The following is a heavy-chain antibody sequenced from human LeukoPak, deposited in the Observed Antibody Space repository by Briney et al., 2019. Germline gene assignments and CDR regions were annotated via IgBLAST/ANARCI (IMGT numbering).Heavy chain of an antibody. J-gene: IGHJ6*03. V-gene: IGHV4-61*02. Sequence: PSEPLSLTCTVSGGSINSGNYYWTWIRQPAGTGLEWIGRFFATGSTSSSHNPSLSGRASISVDTSKNQFSLELNSVTAAESAVYFCARGIVPPRFYNYMDVWGKGTTVPVSS. CDR1: GGSINSGNYY. CDR3: ARGIVPPRFYNYMDV. D-gene: IGHD1-26*01. CDR2: FFATGST.